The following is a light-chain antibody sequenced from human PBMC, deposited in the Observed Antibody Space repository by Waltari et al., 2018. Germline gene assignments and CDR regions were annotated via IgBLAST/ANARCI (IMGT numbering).Light chain of an antibody. Sequence: SYELTQPPSVSVSPGQTARITCSGDALPKQYAYWYQQRPGQAPLLVIYKDNERPSGIPERFSGSSSGTTVTLTISGVQAEDEADYYCQSADSSGTYHVVFGGGTKLTVL. CDR1: ALPKQY. J-gene: IGLJ2*01. CDR3: QSADSSGTYHVV. V-gene: IGLV3-25*03. CDR2: KDN.